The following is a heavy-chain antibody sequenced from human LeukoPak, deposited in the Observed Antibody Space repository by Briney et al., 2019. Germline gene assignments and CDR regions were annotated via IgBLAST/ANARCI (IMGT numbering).Heavy chain of an antibody. V-gene: IGHV3-23*01. D-gene: IGHD4-17*01. CDR2: ISAGGGTT. J-gene: IGHJ4*02. CDR1: GFTFSSYA. CDR3: AKDRHGDYSFDF. Sequence: GGSLRLSCAASGFTFSSYALNWVRQAPGKGLEWVSGISAGGGTTHFADSVKGRFTISRDNSKSTLYLQMNSLRAEDTAVYFCAKDRHGDYSFDFWGQGTLVTVSS.